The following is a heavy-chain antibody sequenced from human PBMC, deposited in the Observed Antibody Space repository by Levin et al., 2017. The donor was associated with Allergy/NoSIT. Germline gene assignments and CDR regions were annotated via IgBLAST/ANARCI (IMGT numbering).Heavy chain of an antibody. CDR2: IYSGGST. D-gene: IGHD3-10*01. CDR1: GFTVSSNY. CDR3: AREIYYYGSGSYDY. V-gene: IGHV3-53*01. J-gene: IGHJ4*02. Sequence: GESLKISCAASGFTVSSNYMSWVRQAPGKGLEWVSVIYSGGSTYYADSVKGRFTISRDNSKNTLYLQMNSLRAEDTAVYYCAREIYYYGSGSYDYWGQGTLVTVSS.